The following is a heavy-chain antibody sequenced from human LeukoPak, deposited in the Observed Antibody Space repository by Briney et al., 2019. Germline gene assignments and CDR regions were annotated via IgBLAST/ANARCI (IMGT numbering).Heavy chain of an antibody. D-gene: IGHD6-13*01. CDR3: AGDSSNWNIDY. V-gene: IGHV3-21*01. CDR2: ISSSSSYI. Sequence: GGSLRLSCAASGFTFSSYSMNWVRQAPGKGLDWVSSISSSSSYIYYADSEKGRFTISRDNAKNSLYLQMNSLRVEDTAVYYCAGDSSNWNIDYWGQGTPVTVSS. J-gene: IGHJ4*02. CDR1: GFTFSSYS.